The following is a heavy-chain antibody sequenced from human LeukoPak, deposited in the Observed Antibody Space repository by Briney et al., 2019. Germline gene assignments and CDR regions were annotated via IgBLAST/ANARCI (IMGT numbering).Heavy chain of an antibody. J-gene: IGHJ4*02. D-gene: IGHD3-22*01. CDR2: IIPLFGTP. CDR1: GGTFSSYT. Sequence: SVKVSCKASGGTFSSYTISWVRQAPGQGLEWMGGIIPLFGTPDYAQKFQGRVTITADKSTSTAYMELRSLRSDDTAMYYCAASSGYYAFDYWGQGTLVTVSS. CDR3: AASSGYYAFDY. V-gene: IGHV1-69*06.